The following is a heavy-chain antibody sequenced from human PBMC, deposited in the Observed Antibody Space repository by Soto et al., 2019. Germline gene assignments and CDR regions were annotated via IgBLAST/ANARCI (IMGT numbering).Heavy chain of an antibody. J-gene: IGHJ4*02. D-gene: IGHD6-19*01. CDR3: ARASSGLDY. V-gene: IGHV3-11*06. Sequence: VGSLRLSCAASGFTFSDYYMSWIRQAPGKGLEWVSYISSSSSYTNYADSVKGRFTISRDNAKNSLYLQMNSLRAEDTAVYYCARASSGLDYWGQGTLVTVSS. CDR2: ISSSSSYT. CDR1: GFTFSDYY.